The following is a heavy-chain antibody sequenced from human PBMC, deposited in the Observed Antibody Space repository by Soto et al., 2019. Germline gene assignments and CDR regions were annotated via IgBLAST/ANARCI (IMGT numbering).Heavy chain of an antibody. V-gene: IGHV4-4*02. J-gene: IGHJ5*01. CDR2: VYHTGTT. Sequence: HVRLQESGPGLVKPSGTLSITCDVSGDSISSINWWIWVRQPPGKGLQWIGEVYHTGTTNYNPSLKSRVTISVDKSQNHFSLHVAFVTAADTAVYYFARSSGFFAISLLQTWGQGALVTVSS. CDR1: GDSISSINW. CDR3: ARSSGFFAISLLQT. D-gene: IGHD2-2*02.